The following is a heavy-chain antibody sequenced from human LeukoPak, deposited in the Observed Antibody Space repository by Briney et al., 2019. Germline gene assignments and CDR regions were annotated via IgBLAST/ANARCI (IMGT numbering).Heavy chain of an antibody. CDR3: AKEEAVAASYYYYYYMDV. J-gene: IGHJ6*03. V-gene: IGHV3-23*01. CDR1: GSTFSSYA. CDR2: ISGSGGST. D-gene: IGHD6-19*01. Sequence: GGSLRLSCAASGSTFSSYAMSWVRQAPGKGLEWVSAISGSGGSTYYADSVKGRFTISRDNSKNTLYLQMNSLRAEDTAVYYCAKEEAVAASYYYYYYMDVWGKGTTVTVSS.